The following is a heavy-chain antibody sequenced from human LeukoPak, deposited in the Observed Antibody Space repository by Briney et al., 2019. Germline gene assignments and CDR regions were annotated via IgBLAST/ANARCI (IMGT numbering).Heavy chain of an antibody. D-gene: IGHD6-19*01. Sequence: GGSLRLSCAAAGFTFSSYEMNWVRQAPGKGLESVSYISSSGSTIYYADSVKGRFTISRDNAKNSLYLQMNSLRAEDTAIYYCARPYSSGWYEFDYWGQGTLVTVSS. CDR2: ISSSGSTI. V-gene: IGHV3-48*03. CDR3: ARPYSSGWYEFDY. J-gene: IGHJ4*02. CDR1: GFTFSSYE.